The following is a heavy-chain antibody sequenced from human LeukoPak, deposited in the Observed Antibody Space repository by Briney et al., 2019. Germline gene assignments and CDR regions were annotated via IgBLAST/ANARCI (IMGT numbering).Heavy chain of an antibody. CDR2: IIPIFGTA. CDR1: GGTFSSYA. J-gene: IGHJ5*02. CDR3: ACSSSSGRWFDP. D-gene: IGHD6-6*01. Sequence: SVKVSCKASGGTFSSYAVSWVRQAPGQGLEWMGGIIPIFGTANYAQKFQGRVTITTDESTSTAYMELSSLRSEDTAVYYCACSSSSGRWFDPWGQGTLVTVSS. V-gene: IGHV1-69*05.